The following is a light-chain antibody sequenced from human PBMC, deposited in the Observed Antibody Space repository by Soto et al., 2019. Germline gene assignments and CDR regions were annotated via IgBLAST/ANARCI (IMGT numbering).Light chain of an antibody. CDR3: SSYAGSDNWV. V-gene: IGLV2-8*01. CDR2: EVS. CDR1: SSDVGYDS. J-gene: IGLJ3*02. Sequence: QSVLTQPPSASGSPGQSVTISCTGTSSDVGYDSVSWYQQHPGKAPKLMIYEVSKRPSGVPDRFSGSKSGKTASLTVSGLRAEDEADYYCSSYAGSDNWVFGGGTQLTVL.